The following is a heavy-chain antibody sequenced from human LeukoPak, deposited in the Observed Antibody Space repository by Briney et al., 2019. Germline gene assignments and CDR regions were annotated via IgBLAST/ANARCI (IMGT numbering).Heavy chain of an antibody. D-gene: IGHD1-26*01. CDR2: INPNSGGT. CDR1: GYTFTGYY. CDR3: AWSGSYYENWFDP. Sequence: SVKVSCKASGYTFTGYYMHWVRQAPGQGLEWMGWINPNSGGTNYAQKFQGRVTMTRDTSISTAYMELSRLRSDDTAVYYCAWSGSYYENWFDPWGQGTLVTVSS. J-gene: IGHJ5*02. V-gene: IGHV1-2*02.